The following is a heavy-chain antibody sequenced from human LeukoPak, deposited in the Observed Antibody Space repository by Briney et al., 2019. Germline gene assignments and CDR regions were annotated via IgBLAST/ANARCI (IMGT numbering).Heavy chain of an antibody. CDR2: INHSGST. V-gene: IGHV4-34*01. Sequence: SETLSLTCAVYVGSFSGYYWSWLRQPPGKGLEWVGEINHSGSTNYNPSLKSRVTISVDTSKNQFSLKLSSVTAADTAVYYWASGGYYYMDVWGKGTTVTVSS. J-gene: IGHJ6*03. CDR3: ASGGYYYMDV. CDR1: VGSFSGYY.